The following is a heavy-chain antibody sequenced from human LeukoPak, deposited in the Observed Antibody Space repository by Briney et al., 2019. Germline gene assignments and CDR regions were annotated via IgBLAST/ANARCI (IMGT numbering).Heavy chain of an antibody. CDR1: GGSFGGYY. CDR2: INHSGST. V-gene: IGHV4-34*01. D-gene: IGHD3-22*01. Sequence: PSETLSLTCAVYGGSFGGYYWSWIRQPPGKGLEWIGEINHSGSTNYNPSLKSRVTISVDTSKNQFSLKLSSVTAADTAVYYCARAPEYDSSGYYLDYWGQGTLVTVSS. CDR3: ARAPEYDSSGYYLDY. J-gene: IGHJ4*02.